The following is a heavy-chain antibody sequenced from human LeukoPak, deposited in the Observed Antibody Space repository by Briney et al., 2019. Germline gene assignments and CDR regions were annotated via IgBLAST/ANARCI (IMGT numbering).Heavy chain of an antibody. CDR3: ARSYSGSYGADYYYYMDV. CDR2: VYHGGNT. CDR1: GYSISNGYY. D-gene: IGHD1-26*01. Sequence: NPSETLSLTCTVSGYSISNGYYWGWIRQPPGKGLEFIGSVYHGGNTYYKASLKSRVTISLDTSKNQFSLRLSSVTAADTAVYYCARSYSGSYGADYYYYMDVWGKGTTVTISS. J-gene: IGHJ6*03. V-gene: IGHV4-38-2*02.